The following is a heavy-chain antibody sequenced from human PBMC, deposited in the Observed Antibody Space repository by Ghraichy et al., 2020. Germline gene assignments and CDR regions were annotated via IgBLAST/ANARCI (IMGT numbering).Heavy chain of an antibody. CDR3: AKDGDCSSTSCPYYFDY. Sequence: GGSLRLSCAASGFTFSSYGMHWVRQAPGKGLEWVAFIRYDGSNKYYADSVKGRFTISRDSSKNTLYLQMNSLRAEDTAVYYCAKDGDCSSTSCPYYFDYWGQGTLVTVSS. J-gene: IGHJ4*02. V-gene: IGHV3-30*02. CDR1: GFTFSSYG. CDR2: IRYDGSNK. D-gene: IGHD2-2*01.